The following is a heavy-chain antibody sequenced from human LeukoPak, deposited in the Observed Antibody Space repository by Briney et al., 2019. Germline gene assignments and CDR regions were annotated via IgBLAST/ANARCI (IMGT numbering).Heavy chain of an antibody. J-gene: IGHJ4*02. CDR1: GFTLDDYA. V-gene: IGHV3-43*02. D-gene: IGHD1-26*01. CDR3: AKDIRWRSYSPYFDY. CDR2: ISGDGGST. Sequence: GGSLRLSCAASGFTLDDYAMHWVRQAPGKGLEWVSLISGDGGSTYYADSVKGRFTISRDNSKNSLYLQMNSLRTDDTALYYCAKDIRWRSYSPYFDYWGQGTLVTVSS.